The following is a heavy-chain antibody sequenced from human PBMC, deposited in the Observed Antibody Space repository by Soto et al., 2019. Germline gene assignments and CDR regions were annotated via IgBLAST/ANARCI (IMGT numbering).Heavy chain of an antibody. Sequence: PSETLSLTCSVSGGSISTYYWSWIRQPPGKGLEWIGHIYYSGSTNYTPSLESRVTISLDTSKNQFSLRLSSVTSADTAVYYCARTVTTYYGDVWGKGTTVTVSS. CDR1: GGSISTYY. CDR3: ARTVTTYYGDV. V-gene: IGHV4-59*01. CDR2: IYYSGST. D-gene: IGHD4-4*01. J-gene: IGHJ6*03.